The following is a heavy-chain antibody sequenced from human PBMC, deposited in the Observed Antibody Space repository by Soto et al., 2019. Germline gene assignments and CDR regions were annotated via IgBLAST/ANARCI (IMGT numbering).Heavy chain of an antibody. J-gene: IGHJ6*02. CDR2: IWYDGSNK. V-gene: IGHV3-33*01. CDR1: GFTFSSYG. Sequence: QVQLVESGGGVVQPGRSLRLSCAASGFTFSSYGMHWVRQAPGKXLXXXXVIWYDGSNKYYADSVKGRFTISRDNSKNTLYLQMNSLXXXDXXXXXXXXXXXXXXXXXXXXMDVWGQGTTVTVSS. CDR3: XXXXXXXXXXXXXXMDV.